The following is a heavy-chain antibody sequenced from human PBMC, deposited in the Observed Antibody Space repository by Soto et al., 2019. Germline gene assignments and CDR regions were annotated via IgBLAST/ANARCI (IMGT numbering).Heavy chain of an antibody. CDR3: ARSEATVLDY. CDR1: GGSMSSSNW. CDR2: AHHSGRT. V-gene: IGHV4-4*02. J-gene: IGHJ4*02. D-gene: IGHD4-17*01. Sequence: QVQLQESGPGLVKPSGTLSLTCTVSGGSMSSSNWWNWVRQSPGKGLEWIGEAHHSGRTNYNPSLKSRITISVDKSNNHFSLKLTSVTAADTAVYDCARSEATVLDYWGQGTLVTVSS.